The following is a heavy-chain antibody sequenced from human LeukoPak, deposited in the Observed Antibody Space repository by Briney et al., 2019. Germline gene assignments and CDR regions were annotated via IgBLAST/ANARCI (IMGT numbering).Heavy chain of an antibody. CDR3: ARGRYCSGGSCYWGYYYYYYYMDV. Sequence: SETLSLTCTVSGGSISTGSYCWSWIRQPAGKGLEWIGHIYTSGNTNYNPSLKSRVTISVDTSKNQFSLKLSSVTAADTAVYYCARGRYCSGGSCYWGYYYYYYYMDVWGKGTTVTVSS. V-gene: IGHV4-61*09. D-gene: IGHD2-15*01. J-gene: IGHJ6*03. CDR2: IYTSGNT. CDR1: GGSISTGSYC.